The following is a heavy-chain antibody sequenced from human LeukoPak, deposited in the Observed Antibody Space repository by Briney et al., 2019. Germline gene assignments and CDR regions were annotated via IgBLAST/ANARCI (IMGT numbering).Heavy chain of an antibody. J-gene: IGHJ4*02. V-gene: IGHV3-23*01. CDR2: ITGGGDST. CDR1: GFTFSNYA. D-gene: IGHD6-19*01. Sequence: GGSLRLSCAASGFTFSNYAMSWVRQAPGKGLEWVSVITGGGDSTYNADSVKGRFTISRDNTKNMFYLQMNSLRAEDTAVYYCVKNSGGSVAGLFDHWGQGTPVTVSS. CDR3: VKNSGGSVAGLFDH.